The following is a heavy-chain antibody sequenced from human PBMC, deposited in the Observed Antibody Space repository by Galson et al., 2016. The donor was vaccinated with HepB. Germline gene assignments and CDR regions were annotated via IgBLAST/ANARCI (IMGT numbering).Heavy chain of an antibody. Sequence: TLSLTCTVSGGYISGDYYWSWIRQPPGKALEWIGYVYYSGSTYYNPSLKSRVSISVDISKNQFSLKLNSVTAADTAVYYCARDPGAAQFHRFSTGGFDYWGQGTLVTVSS. V-gene: IGHV4-30-4*01. CDR2: VYYSGST. D-gene: IGHD1-14*01. CDR3: ARDPGAAQFHRFSTGGFDY. CDR1: GGYISGDYY. J-gene: IGHJ4*02.